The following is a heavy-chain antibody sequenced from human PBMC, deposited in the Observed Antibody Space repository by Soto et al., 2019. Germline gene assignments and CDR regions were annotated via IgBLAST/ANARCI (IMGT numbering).Heavy chain of an antibody. Sequence: SVKVSCKASRVAFSKFIVTWVRQAPGLGLEWVGGIIPIFGTANYAQKFQGRVTITADESTSTSYMEVNNLRSEDKAVYYCAKVRYSSPMGYYYGMDVWGQGTTVTVSS. CDR1: RVAFSKFI. V-gene: IGHV1-69*13. CDR2: IIPIFGTA. D-gene: IGHD6-19*01. CDR3: AKVRYSSPMGYYYGMDV. J-gene: IGHJ6*02.